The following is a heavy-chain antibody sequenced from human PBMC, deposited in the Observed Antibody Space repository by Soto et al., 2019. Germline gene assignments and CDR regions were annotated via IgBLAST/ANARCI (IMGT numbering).Heavy chain of an antibody. V-gene: IGHV3-53*02. J-gene: IGHJ4*02. Sequence: EVQLVETGGGLIQPGGSLRLSCTASGFTVSSNYMTWVRQAPGKGLEWVSVIYSGGNTYYADSVKGRFTSSRDKSKNTLYLQMNNLRAEDTAVYYCPGATGRYWGQGTLVTVSS. CDR1: GFTVSSNY. D-gene: IGHD1-1*01. CDR3: PGATGRY. CDR2: IYSGGNT.